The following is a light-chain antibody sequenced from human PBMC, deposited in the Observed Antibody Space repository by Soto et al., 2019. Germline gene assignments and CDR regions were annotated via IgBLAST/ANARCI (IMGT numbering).Light chain of an antibody. CDR1: QSVSPSS. V-gene: IGKV3-20*01. CDR3: QQFAGS. J-gene: IGKJ4*02. CDR2: GAS. Sequence: EMVLTQSPATLSLSPGESATLSCRASQSVSPSSLAWYQQRPGQSPRLLIYGASSRATDIPDRFSGRGSGTDFTLIMSRLEPEDFAVYYCQQFAGSFGGGTKVDIK.